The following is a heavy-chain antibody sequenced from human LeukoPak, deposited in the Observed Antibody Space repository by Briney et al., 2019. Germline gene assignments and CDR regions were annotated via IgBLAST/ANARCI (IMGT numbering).Heavy chain of an antibody. V-gene: IGHV3-66*01. D-gene: IGHD3-22*01. CDR2: IYSGGST. Sequence: GGSLRLSCAASGFTVSSNYMSWVRQAPGKGLEWVSVIYSGGSTYYADSVKGRFTISRDNSKNTLYLQMNSLRAEDTAVYYCARGPRSGYISDAFDIWGQGTMVTVSS. CDR3: ARGPRSGYISDAFDI. J-gene: IGHJ3*02. CDR1: GFTVSSNY.